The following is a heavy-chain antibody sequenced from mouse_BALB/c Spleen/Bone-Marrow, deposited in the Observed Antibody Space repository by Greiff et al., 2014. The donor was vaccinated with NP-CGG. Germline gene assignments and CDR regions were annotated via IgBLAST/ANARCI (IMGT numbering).Heavy chain of an antibody. V-gene: IGHV5-17*02. CDR2: ISSGSSTI. Sequence: DVMLVESGGGLVQPGGSRKLSCAASGFTFSSFGMHWVRQAPEKGLEWVAYISSGSSTIYYADTVKGRFTISRDNPKNTLFLQMTSLRSEDTAMYYCARKGVLITHYYAMDYWGQGTSVTVSS. D-gene: IGHD2-4*01. J-gene: IGHJ4*01. CDR1: GFTFSSFG. CDR3: ARKGVLITHYYAMDY.